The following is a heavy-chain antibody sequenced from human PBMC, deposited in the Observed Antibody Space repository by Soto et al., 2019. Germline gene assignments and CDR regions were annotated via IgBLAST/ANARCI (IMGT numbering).Heavy chain of an antibody. J-gene: IGHJ6*02. V-gene: IGHV3-30-3*01. D-gene: IGHD3-10*01. CDR1: GFTFSSYA. CDR2: ISYDGSNI. Sequence: LRLSCAASGFTFSSYAMHWVRQAPGKGLEWVAVISYDGSNIHYADSVKGRFTISRDNSMNTLYLQMNSLRADDTAIYYCAKDLHWFAMDVWGQGTTVTVSS. CDR3: AKDLHWFAMDV.